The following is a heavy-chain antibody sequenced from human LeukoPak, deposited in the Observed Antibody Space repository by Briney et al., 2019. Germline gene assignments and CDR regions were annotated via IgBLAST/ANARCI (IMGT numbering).Heavy chain of an antibody. Sequence: SQTLSLTCAISGDSVSSYSAAWSWIRQSPSRGLEWLGRTYYRSKWYNDYAVSVKSRITINPDTSKNQFSLQLTSGTPEDTAVYYCARSGGHDAFDIWGQGTMVTVSS. D-gene: IGHD4-23*01. V-gene: IGHV6-1*01. J-gene: IGHJ3*02. CDR3: ARSGGHDAFDI. CDR1: GDSVSSYSAA. CDR2: TYYRSKWYN.